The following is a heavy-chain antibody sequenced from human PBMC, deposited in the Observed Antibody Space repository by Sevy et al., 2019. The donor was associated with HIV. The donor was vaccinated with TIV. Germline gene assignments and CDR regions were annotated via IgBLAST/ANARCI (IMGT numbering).Heavy chain of an antibody. CDR1: GFSFSDYN. Sequence: GGSLRLSCAASGFSFSDYNMNWVRQAPGKGLEWVSFISSGSGYIYYADSMKGRFTISRDNAKNSLYLQLNSLRAEDMAVYYCARDKTILEGRYGMDVWGQGTTVTVSS. D-gene: IGHD3-3*01. V-gene: IGHV3-21*01. CDR3: ARDKTILEGRYGMDV. J-gene: IGHJ6*02. CDR2: ISSGSGYI.